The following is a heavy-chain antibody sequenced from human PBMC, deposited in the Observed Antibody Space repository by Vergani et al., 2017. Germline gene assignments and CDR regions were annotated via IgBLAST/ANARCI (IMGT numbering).Heavy chain of an antibody. Sequence: EVQLLESGGNLIQPGGSLRLSCGASGFTFSSYAMTWVRLAPGKGLQWVSAISGSGGNTFYTDSVKGRFTISRDNSKDTLYLQMNSLRAEDTAVYYCAKDQVYSRQWLARRGYFDYWGQGTLVTVSS. V-gene: IGHV3-23*01. CDR3: AKDQVYSRQWLARRGYFDY. CDR2: ISGSGGNT. J-gene: IGHJ4*02. CDR1: GFTFSSYA. D-gene: IGHD6-19*01.